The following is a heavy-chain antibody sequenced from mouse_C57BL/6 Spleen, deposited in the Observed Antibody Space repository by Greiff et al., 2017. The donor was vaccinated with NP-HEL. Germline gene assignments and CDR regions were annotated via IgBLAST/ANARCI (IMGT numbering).Heavy chain of an antibody. CDR1: GYTFTSYG. Sequence: VKLMESGAELARPGASVKLSCKASGYTFTSYGISWVKKRTGQGLEWIGEIYPRSGNTYYNEKFKGKATLTADKSSSTAYMELRSLTSEDSAVYFCARSYSNYPYYYAMDYWGQGTSVTVSS. D-gene: IGHD2-5*01. CDR3: ARSYSNYPYYYAMDY. CDR2: IYPRSGNT. J-gene: IGHJ4*01. V-gene: IGHV1-81*01.